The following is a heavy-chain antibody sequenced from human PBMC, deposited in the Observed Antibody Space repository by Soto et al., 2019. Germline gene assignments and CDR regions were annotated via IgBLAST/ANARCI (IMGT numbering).Heavy chain of an antibody. D-gene: IGHD6-6*01. Sequence: ASVKVSCKASGFSFTGYYKHWLRQAPGQGLEWMGWINAHSGGTEYAQKFQVRVTLTRDTSIATAYLTLTSLTSDDTALYYCAKDLTRQLAYWLDPWGQGTQVTVSS. V-gene: IGHV1-2*02. CDR2: INAHSGGT. CDR3: AKDLTRQLAYWLDP. J-gene: IGHJ5*02. CDR1: GFSFTGYY.